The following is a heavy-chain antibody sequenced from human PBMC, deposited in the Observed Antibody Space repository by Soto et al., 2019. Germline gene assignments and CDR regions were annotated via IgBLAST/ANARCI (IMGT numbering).Heavy chain of an antibody. CDR3: ARDHSLTAAAGTPIDD. J-gene: IGHJ4*02. D-gene: IGHD6-13*01. V-gene: IGHV4-39*02. Sequence: SETLSLTCTVSGGSISSSSYYWGWIRQPPGKGLEWIGSIYYSGSTYYNPSLKSRVTISVDTSKNQFSLRLSSVTAADTAVYYCARDHSLTAAAGTPIDDWGQGTLVT. CDR2: IYYSGST. CDR1: GGSISSSSYY.